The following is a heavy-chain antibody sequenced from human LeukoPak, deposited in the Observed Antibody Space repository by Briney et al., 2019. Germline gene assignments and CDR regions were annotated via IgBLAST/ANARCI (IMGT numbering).Heavy chain of an antibody. Sequence: GGSLRLSCAASGFTFSSYAMHCVRQAPGKGLEWVAVISYDGSNKYYADSVKGRYTISRDNSKNTLYLQMNSLRAEDTAVYYCARDHVDAFDIWGQGTMVTVSS. CDR3: ARDHVDAFDI. CDR1: GFTFSSYA. CDR2: ISYDGSNK. V-gene: IGHV3-30-3*01. J-gene: IGHJ3*02.